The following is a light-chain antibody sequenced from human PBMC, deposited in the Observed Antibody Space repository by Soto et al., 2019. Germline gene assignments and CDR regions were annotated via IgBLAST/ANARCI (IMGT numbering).Light chain of an antibody. V-gene: IGKV3-15*01. CDR2: GAS. Sequence: DIVMTQSPATLSVSPGERANLSCRASQSISSNLAWYQQKPGQAPRLLIYGASTRATGIPARFSGSGSGTEFTLTISSLQSEDFALYYCQQYSSSPLTFGGGTKV. CDR3: QQYSSSPLT. J-gene: IGKJ4*01. CDR1: QSISSN.